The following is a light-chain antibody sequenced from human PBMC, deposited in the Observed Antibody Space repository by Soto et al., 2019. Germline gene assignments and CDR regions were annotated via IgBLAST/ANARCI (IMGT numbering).Light chain of an antibody. Sequence: DIVMTQTPLSLSITPGQPASISCKSSQSFLHSDGKTFLYWYLQKPGQPPQLLIYEVSNRFSGVPEMFSGSWAGNVFTLNISLVEAEDVVYYYCMQSIQHPLTFGGGTKVQIK. V-gene: IGKV2D-29*01. CDR1: QSFLHSDGKTF. CDR2: EVS. CDR3: MQSIQHPLT. J-gene: IGKJ4*01.